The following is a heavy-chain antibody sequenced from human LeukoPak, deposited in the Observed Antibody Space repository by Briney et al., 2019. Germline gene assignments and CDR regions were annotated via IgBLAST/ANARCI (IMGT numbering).Heavy chain of an antibody. CDR2: INPNSGGT. CDR1: VYTFTPYY. J-gene: IGHJ6*03. CDR3: ARDWSDYYDSSGYYYYYYYMDV. V-gene: IGHV1-2*02. D-gene: IGHD3-22*01. Sequence: GASVTVSYKPSVYTFTPYYMQWVRQAPGQGREGTGWINPNSGGTNYAQKFQGRVTMTRDTSISTAYMELSRLRSDDTAVYYCARDWSDYYDSSGYYYYYYYMDVWGKGTTVTVSS.